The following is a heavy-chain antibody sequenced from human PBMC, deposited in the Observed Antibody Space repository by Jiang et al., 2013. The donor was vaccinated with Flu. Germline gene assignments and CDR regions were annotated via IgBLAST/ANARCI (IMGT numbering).Heavy chain of an antibody. CDR1: GDSASSNSAA. Sequence: QTLSLTCAISGDSASSNSAAWNWIRQSPSRGLEWLGRTYYRSKWYNDYAVSVKSRITINPDTSKNQFSLQLNSVTPEDTAVYYCAREQTSWALWFGEPYSNWFDPWGQGTLVTVSS. V-gene: IGHV6-1*01. J-gene: IGHJ5*02. D-gene: IGHD3-10*01. CDR2: TYYRSKWYN. CDR3: AREQTSWALWFGEPYSNWFDP.